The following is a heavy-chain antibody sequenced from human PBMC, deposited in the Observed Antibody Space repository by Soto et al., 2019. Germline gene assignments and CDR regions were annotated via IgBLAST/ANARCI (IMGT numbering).Heavy chain of an antibody. CDR1: GFPFSSYS. J-gene: IGHJ4*02. V-gene: IGHV3-30-3*01. D-gene: IGHD4-17*01. CDR2: ISDDGSNK. CDR3: TRHIQTRLYGYYFDQ. Sequence: PXESLSLSCTASGFPFSSYSMHWVRQAPGKGLEWVAVISDDGSNKNYADSVKGRFTISRDNSKNTVYVQMNNLRADDMAVYYCTRHIQTRLYGYYFDQWGQGTLVTVSS.